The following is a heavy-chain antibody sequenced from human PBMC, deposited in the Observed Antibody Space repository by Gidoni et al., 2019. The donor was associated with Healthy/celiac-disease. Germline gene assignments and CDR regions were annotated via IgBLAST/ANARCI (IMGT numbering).Heavy chain of an antibody. CDR3: ARDSIVLEWVLPFDY. Sequence: EVQLVESGGGLVKPGGSLRLSCAASGFTFSSYSMNWVRQAPGKGLEWVSSSSSSSSYIYYADSVKGRFTISRDNAKNSLYLQMNSLRAEDTAVYYCARDSIVLEWVLPFDYWGQGTLVTVSS. J-gene: IGHJ4*02. V-gene: IGHV3-21*01. D-gene: IGHD3-3*01. CDR2: SSSSSSYI. CDR1: GFTFSSYS.